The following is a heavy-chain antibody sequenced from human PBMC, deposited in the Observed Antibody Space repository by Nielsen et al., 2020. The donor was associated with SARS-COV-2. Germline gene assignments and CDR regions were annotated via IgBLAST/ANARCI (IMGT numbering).Heavy chain of an antibody. J-gene: IGHJ4*02. CDR2: MNPNSGNT. Sequence: ASVKVSCKASGYTFTSYDINWVRQATGQGLEWMGWMNPNSGNTGYAQKFQGRVTMTRNTSISTAYMELSSLRSEDTAVHYCARLAFLGGFDYFDYWGQGTLVTVSS. D-gene: IGHD3-16*01. V-gene: IGHV1-8*01. CDR1: GYTFTSYD. CDR3: ARLAFLGGFDYFDY.